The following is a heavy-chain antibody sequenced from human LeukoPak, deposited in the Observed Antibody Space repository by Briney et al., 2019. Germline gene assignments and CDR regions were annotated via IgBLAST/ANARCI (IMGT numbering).Heavy chain of an antibody. CDR1: GFTFSSYS. CDR3: AKGELAYCGGDCLDFDY. CDR2: ISGSGGST. D-gene: IGHD2-21*02. J-gene: IGHJ4*02. V-gene: IGHV3-23*01. Sequence: GGSLRLSCAASGFTFSSYSMNWVRQAPGKGLAWVSAISGSGGSTYYADSVKGRFTISRDNSKNTLYLQMNSLRAEDTAVYYCAKGELAYCGGDCLDFDYWGQGTLVTVSS.